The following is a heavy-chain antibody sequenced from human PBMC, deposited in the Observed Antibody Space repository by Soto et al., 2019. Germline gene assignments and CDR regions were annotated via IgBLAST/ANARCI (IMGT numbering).Heavy chain of an antibody. V-gene: IGHV3-33*01. D-gene: IGHD4-17*01. J-gene: IGHJ3*02. CDR1: GFTFSSYG. CDR3: ARGDYGDYVYAFDI. CDR2: IWYDGSNK. Sequence: PGGSLRLSCAASGFTFSSYGMHWVRQAPGKGLEWVAVIWYDGSNKYYADSVKGRFTISRDNSKNTLYLQMNSLRAEDTAVYYCARGDYGDYVYAFDIWGQGTMVTVSS.